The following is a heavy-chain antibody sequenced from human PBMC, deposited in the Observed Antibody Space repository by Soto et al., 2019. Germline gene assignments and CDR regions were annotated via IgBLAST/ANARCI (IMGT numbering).Heavy chain of an antibody. Sequence: KPSETLSLTCTVSGSAFRGYYWSWMRDPPGKGLEWIGDIYHSASTNYNPSLKSRVTISVDTSKNQFSLKLSSVPAADTAVYYCARGDSSGYYVYYYGMDVWGQGTTVTVSS. CDR2: IYHSAST. J-gene: IGHJ6*02. CDR1: GSAFRGYY. D-gene: IGHD3-22*01. CDR3: ARGDSSGYYVYYYGMDV. V-gene: IGHV4-59*01.